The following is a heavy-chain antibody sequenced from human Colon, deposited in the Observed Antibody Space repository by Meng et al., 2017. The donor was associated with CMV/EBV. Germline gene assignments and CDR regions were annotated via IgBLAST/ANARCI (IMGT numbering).Heavy chain of an antibody. J-gene: IGHJ6*02. V-gene: IGHV3-21*01. CDR1: AFTFSSYS. CDR2: ISSSSSYI. Sequence: GESLKISCAASAFTFSSYSVNWVRQAPGKGLEWVSSISSSSSYIYYADSVKGRFTISRDNAKNSLYLQMSSLRAEDTAVYYCARDQESGYYFGMDVWGQGTTVTVSS. D-gene: IGHD3-10*01. CDR3: ARDQESGYYFGMDV.